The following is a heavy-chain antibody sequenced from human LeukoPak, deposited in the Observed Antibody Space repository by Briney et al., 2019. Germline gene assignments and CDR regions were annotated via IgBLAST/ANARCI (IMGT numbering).Heavy chain of an antibody. CDR2: ISSSGGTI. J-gene: IGHJ4*02. CDR1: GFTFSSYW. V-gene: IGHV3-48*04. D-gene: IGHD3-16*01. Sequence: GGSLRLSCAASGFTFSSYWMSWVRQAPGKGLEWDSYISSSGGTIYYADSVKGRFTISRDNAKNSLYLQMNSLRAEDTAVYYCARLHYDFVWGIFDYWGQGTLVTVSS. CDR3: ARLHYDFVWGIFDY.